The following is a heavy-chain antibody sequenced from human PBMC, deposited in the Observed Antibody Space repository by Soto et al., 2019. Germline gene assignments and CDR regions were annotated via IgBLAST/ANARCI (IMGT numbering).Heavy chain of an antibody. Sequence: EVQLVESGGGLIQPGGSLRLSCAASGFIVSSNYMSWVRQAPGKGLEWVAVIYSGGSTYYADSVKGRFTICRYNSKNTLHLQMNTLRAEDTAVYYCARDQSTRWSVNYYGMDVWGQGTTVNGSS. D-gene: IGHD2-2*01. V-gene: IGHV3-53*01. J-gene: IGHJ6*02. CDR1: GFIVSSNY. CDR3: ARDQSTRWSVNYYGMDV. CDR2: IYSGGST.